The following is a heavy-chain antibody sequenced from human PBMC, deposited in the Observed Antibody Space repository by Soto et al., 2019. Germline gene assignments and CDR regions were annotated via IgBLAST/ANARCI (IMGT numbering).Heavy chain of an antibody. V-gene: IGHV4-61*01. CDR2: IYYIGTT. D-gene: IGHD3-16*01. CDR3: AREEKQLSRYGGDFDY. Sequence: SETLSLTCSVSDGSVNSGNYYWSWIRQPPGKGLEWIGHIYYIGTTNYNPSLKSRVTISVDTSKNQFSLKVTSVTAADTAVYFCAREEKQLSRYGGDFDYWGQGILVT. CDR1: DGSVNSGNYY. J-gene: IGHJ4*02.